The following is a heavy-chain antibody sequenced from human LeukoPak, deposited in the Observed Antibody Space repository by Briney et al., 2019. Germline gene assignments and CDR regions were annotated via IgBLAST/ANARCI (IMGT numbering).Heavy chain of an antibody. CDR2: ISAYNGNT. CDR3: AREPPYCGGDWLCKPSPYFDY. V-gene: IGHV1-18*01. CDR1: GYTFTSYG. Sequence: ASVKVSCKASGYTFTSYGISWVRQAPGQGLEWMGWISAYNGNTNYAQKLQGRVTMTTDTSTSTAYMELRSLRSDDTAVYYCAREPPYCGGDWLCKPSPYFDYWGQGTLVTVSS. D-gene: IGHD2-21*01. J-gene: IGHJ4*02.